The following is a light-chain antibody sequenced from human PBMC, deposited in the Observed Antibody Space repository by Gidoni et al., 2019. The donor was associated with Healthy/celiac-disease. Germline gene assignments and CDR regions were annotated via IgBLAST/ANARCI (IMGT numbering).Light chain of an antibody. CDR1: QSVSSSY. CDR3: QQYGSSPRT. CDR2: GAS. J-gene: IGKJ1*01. V-gene: IGKV3-20*01. Sequence: EIVLTQSPGTLSLSTGERATLSCRASQSVSSSYLAWYQQKPGQAPRLLIYGASSRDTGIPDRFSGSGSGTDFTLTISRLEPEDFAVYYCQQYGSSPRTFGQGTKVEIK.